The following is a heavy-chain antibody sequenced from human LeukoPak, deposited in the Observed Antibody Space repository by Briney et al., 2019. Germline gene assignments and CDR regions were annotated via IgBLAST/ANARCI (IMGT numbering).Heavy chain of an antibody. D-gene: IGHD3-3*01. Sequence: PGRSLRLSCAAYGFTFDDYAMHWVRQAQGKGLEWVSGISWNSGSIGYADSVKGRFTISRDNAKNSLYLQMNSLRAEDTALYYCAKARGTYDFWSGYSYWGQGTLVTVSS. CDR1: GFTFDDYA. V-gene: IGHV3-9*01. CDR3: AKARGTYDFWSGYSY. CDR2: ISWNSGSI. J-gene: IGHJ4*02.